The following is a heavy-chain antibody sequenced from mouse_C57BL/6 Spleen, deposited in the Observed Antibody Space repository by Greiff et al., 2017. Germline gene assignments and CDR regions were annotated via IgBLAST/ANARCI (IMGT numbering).Heavy chain of an antibody. J-gene: IGHJ4*01. Sequence: DVQLVESGGGLVKPGGSLKLSCAASGFTFSDYGMHWVRQAPEKGLEWVAYISSGSSTIYYADTVKGRFTISRDNAKNTLFLQMTSLRSEDTAMYYCARGDYDGAMDYWGQGTSVTVSS. D-gene: IGHD2-4*01. CDR1: GFTFSDYG. CDR2: ISSGSSTI. V-gene: IGHV5-17*01. CDR3: ARGDYDGAMDY.